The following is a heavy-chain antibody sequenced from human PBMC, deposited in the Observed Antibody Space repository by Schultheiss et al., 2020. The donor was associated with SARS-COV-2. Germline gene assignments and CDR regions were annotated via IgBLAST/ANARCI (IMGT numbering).Heavy chain of an antibody. V-gene: IGHV4-30-2*01. CDR3: ARDPGGRHWGWSQNQLNWFDP. CDR1: GGSISSGGYS. Sequence: SQTLSLTCTVSGGSISSGGYSWSWIRQPPGKGLEWIGYIYHSGSTNYNPSLKSRVTISVDKSKNQFSLKLSSVTAADTAVYYCARDPGGRHWGWSQNQLNWFDPWGQGTLVTVSS. D-gene: IGHD7-27*01. J-gene: IGHJ5*02. CDR2: IYHSGST.